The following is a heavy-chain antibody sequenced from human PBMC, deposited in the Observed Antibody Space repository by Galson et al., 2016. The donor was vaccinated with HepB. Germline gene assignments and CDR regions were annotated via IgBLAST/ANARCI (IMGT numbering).Heavy chain of an antibody. Sequence: SLRLSCAASGFTVSSNCMSWVRQAPGKGLEWVSVIYSGGSTYYADSVKGRFTISRDNSKNTLYLQMNSLRAEDTAVYYCARDRWDSSGYYFWYFDLWGRGTLVTVSS. D-gene: IGHD3-22*01. CDR2: IYSGGST. CDR1: GFTVSSNC. J-gene: IGHJ2*01. CDR3: ARDRWDSSGYYFWYFDL. V-gene: IGHV3-53*01.